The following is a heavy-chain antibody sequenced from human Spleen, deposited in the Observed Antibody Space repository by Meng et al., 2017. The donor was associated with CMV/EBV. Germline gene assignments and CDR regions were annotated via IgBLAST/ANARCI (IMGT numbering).Heavy chain of an antibody. J-gene: IGHJ6*02. CDR3: ARVSYGSGSYYYGMDV. CDR2: INGVGGST. D-gene: IGHD3-10*01. CDR1: GFTFDDYG. V-gene: IGHV3-20*04. Sequence: LSLTCAASGFTFDDYGMSWVRQAPGKGLEWVSGINGVGGSTDYADSVRGRFIISRDNAKNSLYLQMNSLRAEDTALYYCARVSYGSGSYYYGMDVWGQGTTVTVSS.